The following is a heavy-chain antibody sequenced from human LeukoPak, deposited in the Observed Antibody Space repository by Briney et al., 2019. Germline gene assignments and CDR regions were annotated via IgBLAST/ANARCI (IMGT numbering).Heavy chain of an antibody. D-gene: IGHD3-10*01. CDR1: GFTFSSYE. J-gene: IGHJ4*02. CDR3: ARDGGSGILD. Sequence: PGGSLRLSCAASGFTFSSYEMNWVRQAPGKGLGWVSYISSSGSTIYYADSVKGRFTISRDNAKDSLSLLMNSLRAEDTAVYYCARDGGSGILDWGQGTLVTVSS. V-gene: IGHV3-48*03. CDR2: ISSSGSTI.